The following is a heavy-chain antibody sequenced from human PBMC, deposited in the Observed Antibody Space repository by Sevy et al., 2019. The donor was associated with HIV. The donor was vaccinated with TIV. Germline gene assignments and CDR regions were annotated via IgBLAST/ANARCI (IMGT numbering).Heavy chain of an antibody. J-gene: IGHJ6*02. Sequence: GGSLRLSCAASGFIFNDYNMNWVRQAPGKGLEWVSFIFSSSSWIYYADSVKGRFTISRDNTKNSLYLQMNSLRDEDTAVYYCTRDKTILEGRYGMDVWGQGTTVTVSS. CDR2: IFSSSSWI. V-gene: IGHV3-21*01. D-gene: IGHD3-3*01. CDR1: GFIFNDYN. CDR3: TRDKTILEGRYGMDV.